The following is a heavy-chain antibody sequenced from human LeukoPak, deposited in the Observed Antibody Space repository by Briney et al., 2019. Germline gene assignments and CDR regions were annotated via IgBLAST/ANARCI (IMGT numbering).Heavy chain of an antibody. J-gene: IGHJ3*02. CDR2: IYYSGST. Sequence: SSETLSLTCTVSGVSISSGGYYWSWIRQHPGKGLEWIGYIYYSGSTYYNPSLKSRVTISVDTSKNQFSLKLSSVTAADTAVYYCARVPAFWSGYYNLKDAFDIWGQGTMVTVSS. CDR3: ARVPAFWSGYYNLKDAFDI. D-gene: IGHD3-3*01. V-gene: IGHV4-31*03. CDR1: GVSISSGGYY.